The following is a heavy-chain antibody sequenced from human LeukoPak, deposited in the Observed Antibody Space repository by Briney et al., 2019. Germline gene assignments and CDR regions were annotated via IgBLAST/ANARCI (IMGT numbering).Heavy chain of an antibody. CDR3: ARASIAAAGTAMGV. Sequence: SSETLSLTCAVSGGSISSGGYSWSWIRQPPGKGLEWIGYIYHSGSTYYNPSLKSRVTISVDTSKNQFSLKLSSVTAADTAVYYCARASIAAAGTAMGVWGQGTLVTVSS. J-gene: IGHJ4*02. V-gene: IGHV4-30-2*01. D-gene: IGHD6-13*01. CDR1: GGSISSGGYS. CDR2: IYHSGST.